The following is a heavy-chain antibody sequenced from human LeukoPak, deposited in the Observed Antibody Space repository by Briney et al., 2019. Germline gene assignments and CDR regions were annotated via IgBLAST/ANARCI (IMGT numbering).Heavy chain of an antibody. V-gene: IGHV3-11*01. CDR1: GFTFSDYY. J-gene: IGHJ3*02. CDR2: ISSSGSTI. CDR3: VGSYYYDSSGPSAFDI. Sequence: NPGGSLRLSCAPSGFTFSDYYMSWIRQAPGRGLEWVSYISSSGSTIYYADSVKGRFTISRDNAKNSLYLQMNSLRAEDTAVYYCVGSYYYDSSGPSAFDIWGQGTMVTVSS. D-gene: IGHD3-22*01.